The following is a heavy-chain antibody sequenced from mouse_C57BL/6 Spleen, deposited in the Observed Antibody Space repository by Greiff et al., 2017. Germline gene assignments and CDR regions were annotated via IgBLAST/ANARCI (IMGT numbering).Heavy chain of an antibody. Sequence: QVQLKQPGTELVKPGASVKLSCKASGYTFTSYWMHWVKQRPGQGLEWIGNINPSNGGTNYNEKFKSKATLTVDKSSSTAYMQLSSLTSEDSAVYYCARYPVVATDWYFDVWGTGTTVTVSS. CDR1: GYTFTSYW. J-gene: IGHJ1*03. V-gene: IGHV1-53*01. CDR2: INPSNGGT. CDR3: ARYPVVATDWYFDV. D-gene: IGHD1-1*01.